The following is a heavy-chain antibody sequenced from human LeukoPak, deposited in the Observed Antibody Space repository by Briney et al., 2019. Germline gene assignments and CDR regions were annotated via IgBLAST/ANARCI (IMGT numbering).Heavy chain of an antibody. CDR3: ARDPAAAALPEWFDP. CDR1: GFTFSSYG. J-gene: IGHJ5*02. D-gene: IGHD6-13*01. V-gene: IGHV3-33*01. Sequence: PGRSLRLSCAASGFTFSSYGMHWVRQAPGKGLEWVAVIWYDGSNKYYADSVKGRFTISRDNSKNTLYLQMNSLRAEDTAVYYCARDPAAAALPEWFDPWGQGTLVTVSS. CDR2: IWYDGSNK.